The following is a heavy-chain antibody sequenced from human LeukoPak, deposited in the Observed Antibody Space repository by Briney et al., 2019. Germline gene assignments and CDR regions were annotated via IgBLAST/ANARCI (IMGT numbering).Heavy chain of an antibody. D-gene: IGHD6-13*01. J-gene: IGHJ4*02. CDR3: ARVRGYRSSWYYFDY. Sequence: SETLSLTCTVSGCSISSYYWSWIRQPPGRGLEWVGYIYYSGSTNYSRSLKSRVTISVDTSKNQSSLKLSSVTAADTAVYYCARVRGYRSSWYYFDYWGQGTLVTVSS. V-gene: IGHV4-59*01. CDR1: GCSISSYY. CDR2: IYYSGST.